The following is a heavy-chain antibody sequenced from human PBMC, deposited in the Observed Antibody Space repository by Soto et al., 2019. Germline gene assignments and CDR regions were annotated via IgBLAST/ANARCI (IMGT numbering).Heavy chain of an antibody. D-gene: IGHD3-3*01. J-gene: IGHJ6*02. V-gene: IGHV1-69*06. CDR3: ASQYYDFWSGYYGMDV. CDR2: IIPIFGTA. CDR1: GGTFSSYA. Sequence: SSVKGSCKASGGTFSSYAISWVRQAPGQGLEWLGGIIPIFGTANYAQKFQGRVTITADKSTSTAYIELSSLRSEDTAVYYCASQYYDFWSGYYGMDVWGQGTTVTVSS.